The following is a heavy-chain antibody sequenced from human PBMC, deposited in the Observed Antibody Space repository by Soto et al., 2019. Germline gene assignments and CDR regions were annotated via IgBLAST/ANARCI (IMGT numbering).Heavy chain of an antibody. CDR1: GFTSSTPS. V-gene: IGHV3-48*02. J-gene: IGHJ4*02. CDR3: ARVIWSGYLTSDY. Sequence: EVQLVESGGGLGQPGGSLRLSCVVSGFTSSTPSLNWVGKAQGKGLEWVSYISSSSNTIYADSVKGRFTISRDNAKNSLYLQMNSLRDEDTAVYYCARVIWSGYLTSDYWGQGTLVTVSS. D-gene: IGHD3-3*01. CDR2: ISSSSNTI.